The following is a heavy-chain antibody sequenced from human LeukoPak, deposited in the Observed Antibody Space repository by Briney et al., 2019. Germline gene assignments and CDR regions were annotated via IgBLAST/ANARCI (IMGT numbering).Heavy chain of an antibody. Sequence: GASVKVSRKVSGYTLRELSMHWVRQAPAKGLQWMGVFDPEDGESIIAQKFQGRLTMTEDTSTDTAYMELSSLTSEDTAMYYCATGHCNTSSCYYYMDVWGKGTTVTVSS. V-gene: IGHV1-24*01. CDR1: GYTLRELS. CDR3: ATGHCNTSSCYYYMDV. J-gene: IGHJ6*03. CDR2: FDPEDGES. D-gene: IGHD2/OR15-2a*01.